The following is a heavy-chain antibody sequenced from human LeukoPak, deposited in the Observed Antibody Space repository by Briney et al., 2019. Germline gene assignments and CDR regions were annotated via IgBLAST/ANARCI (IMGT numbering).Heavy chain of an antibody. J-gene: IGHJ4*02. CDR3: ARRDRPGMLDY. Sequence: SETPSLTCAVYGGSFSGYYWSWIRQPPGKGLEWIGEINHSGSTNYNPSLKSRVTISVDTSKNQFSLKLSSVTAADTAVYYCARRDRPGMLDYWGQGTLVTVSS. D-gene: IGHD2-8*01. CDR2: INHSGST. CDR1: GGSFSGYY. V-gene: IGHV4-34*01.